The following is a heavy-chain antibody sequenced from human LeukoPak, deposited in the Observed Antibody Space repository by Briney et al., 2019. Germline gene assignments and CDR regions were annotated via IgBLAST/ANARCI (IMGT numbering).Heavy chain of an antibody. J-gene: IGHJ6*03. CDR2: IYYSGST. CDR3: ARESQYYYYYYMDV. Sequence: SETLSLTCTVSGGSLSSSSYYWGWLRQPPGKGLEWIGSIYYSGSTYYNPSLKSRVTISVDTSKNQFSLKLSSVTAADTAVYYCARESQYYYYYYMDVWGKGTPVTVSS. V-gene: IGHV4-39*07. CDR1: GGSLSSSSYY.